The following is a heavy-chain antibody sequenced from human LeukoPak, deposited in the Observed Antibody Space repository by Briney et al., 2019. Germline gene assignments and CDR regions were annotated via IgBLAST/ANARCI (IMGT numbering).Heavy chain of an antibody. CDR1: GFTFSSNG. V-gene: IGHV3-33*01. J-gene: IGHJ4*02. Sequence: PGGSLRLSCAASGFTFSSNGMHWVRQAPGKGLEWVAVIWYDGSNKYYADSVKGRFTISRDNSKSTLYLQMNSLRDEDTAVYYCARDRGDGSGTYCDHWGREPWSPSPQ. CDR2: IWYDGSNK. D-gene: IGHD3-10*01. CDR3: ARDRGDGSGTYCDH.